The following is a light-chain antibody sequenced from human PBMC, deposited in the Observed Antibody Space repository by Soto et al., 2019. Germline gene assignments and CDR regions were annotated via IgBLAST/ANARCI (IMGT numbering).Light chain of an antibody. V-gene: IGKV3-20*01. Sequence: EIVLTQSPGTLSLSPGERATLSCRASQSVSSSYLAWYQQKTGQATRLLIYGTPSRATGIPDRFSGSGSGIDFTLTISRLAPEDFAVYYGQHYGSSPRTCGQGTKVEIK. J-gene: IGKJ1*01. CDR1: QSVSSSY. CDR2: GTP. CDR3: QHYGSSPRT.